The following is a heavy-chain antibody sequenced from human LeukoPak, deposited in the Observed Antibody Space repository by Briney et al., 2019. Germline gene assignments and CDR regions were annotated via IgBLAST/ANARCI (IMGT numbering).Heavy chain of an antibody. CDR3: AKDLYCSSISCYMDV. CDR1: GFTFSSYW. CDR2: ISGSGGYT. Sequence: GGSLRLSCAASGFTFSSYWMSWVRQAPGKGLEWVSGISGSGGYTYYADSVKGRFTISRDNSNNTPYLQMNSLRAEDTAVYYCAKDLYCSSISCYMDVWGKGTTVTVSS. J-gene: IGHJ6*03. D-gene: IGHD2-2*01. V-gene: IGHV3-23*01.